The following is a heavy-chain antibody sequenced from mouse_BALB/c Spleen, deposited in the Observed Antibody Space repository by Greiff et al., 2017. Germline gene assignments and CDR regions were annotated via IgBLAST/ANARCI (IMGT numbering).Heavy chain of an antibody. CDR3: ARLWGFDY. CDR2: ISSGGST. CDR1: GFTFSSYA. V-gene: IGHV5-6-5*01. D-gene: IGHD1-1*02. Sequence: DVQLQESGGGLVKPGGSLKLSCAASGFTFSSYAMSWVRQTPEKRLEWVASISSGGSTYYPDSVKGRFTISRDNARNILYLQMSSLRSEDTAMYYCARLWGFDYWGQGTTLTVSS. J-gene: IGHJ2*01.